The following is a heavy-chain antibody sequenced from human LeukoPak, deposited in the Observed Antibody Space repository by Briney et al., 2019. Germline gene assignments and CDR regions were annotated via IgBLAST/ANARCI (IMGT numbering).Heavy chain of an antibody. J-gene: IGHJ4*02. CDR3: ATTEKIWELLLDY. V-gene: IGHV3-21*04. CDR2: ISSSSSYI. CDR1: GFTFSSYS. Sequence: GGSLRLSCAASGFTFSSYSMNWVRQAPGKGLEWVSSISSSSSYIYYADSVKGRFTISRDNAKNSLYLQMNSLRAEDTAVYYCATTEKIWELLLDYWGQGTLVTVSS. D-gene: IGHD1-26*01.